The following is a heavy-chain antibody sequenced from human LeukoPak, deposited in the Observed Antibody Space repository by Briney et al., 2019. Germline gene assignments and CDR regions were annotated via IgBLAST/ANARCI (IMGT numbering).Heavy chain of an antibody. Sequence: SETLSLTCTVSGGSISSYYWSWIRQPAGKGLEWIGRIYTSGSTNYNPSLKSRVTISVDTSKNHFSLKLSSVTAADTAVYYCATRSSIAYYFDYWGQGTLVTVSS. V-gene: IGHV4-4*07. CDR1: GGSISSYY. J-gene: IGHJ4*02. D-gene: IGHD6-6*01. CDR2: IYTSGST. CDR3: ATRSSIAYYFDY.